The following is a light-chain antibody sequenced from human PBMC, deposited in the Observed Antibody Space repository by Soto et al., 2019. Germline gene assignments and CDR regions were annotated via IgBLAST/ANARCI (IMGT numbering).Light chain of an antibody. CDR2: EVS. Sequence: QSVRTQPASVSGSPGQSITISCTGTNSDVGGYNYVSWYQQHPDTVPKLIIFEVSNRPSGVSPRFSGSKSGNTASLTISGLQAEDEADYYCRSYTSTNSRVLGTGTKVTVL. V-gene: IGLV2-14*01. J-gene: IGLJ1*01. CDR1: NSDVGGYNY. CDR3: RSYTSTNSRV.